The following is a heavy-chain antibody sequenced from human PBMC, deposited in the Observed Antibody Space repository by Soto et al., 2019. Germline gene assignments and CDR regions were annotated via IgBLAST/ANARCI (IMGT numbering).Heavy chain of an antibody. CDR2: IYSGGST. D-gene: IGHD3-9*01. CDR1: GFTVSSNY. V-gene: IGHV3-66*01. Sequence: EVQLVESGGGLVQPGGSLRLSCAASGFTVSSNYMSWVRQAPGKGLEWVSVIYSGGSTYYADSVKGRFTISRDNSKNTLYLQMNSLRAEDTAVYYCARDGYDVLTGYYNSYYFDYWGQGTLVTVSS. CDR3: ARDGYDVLTGYYNSYYFDY. J-gene: IGHJ4*02.